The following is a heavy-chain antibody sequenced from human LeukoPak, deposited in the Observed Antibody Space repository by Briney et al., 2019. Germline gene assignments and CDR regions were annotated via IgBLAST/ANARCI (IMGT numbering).Heavy chain of an antibody. CDR3: AAQDTAMGTDY. D-gene: IGHD5-18*01. CDR2: IYSGGST. J-gene: IGHJ4*02. Sequence: GGSLRLSCAASGFTVSNKHMSWVRQAPGKGLEWVSVIYSGGSTYYADSVKVRFTISRDNSKNTMYLLMNSLRAEDTAVYYCAAQDTAMGTDYWGQGTLVTVSS. V-gene: IGHV3-66*04. CDR1: GFTVSNKH.